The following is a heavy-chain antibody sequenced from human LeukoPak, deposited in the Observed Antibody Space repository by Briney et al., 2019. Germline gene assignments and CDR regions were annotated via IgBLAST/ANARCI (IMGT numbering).Heavy chain of an antibody. V-gene: IGHV3-15*01. CDR2: ITRKIDGETT. J-gene: IGHJ4*02. Sequence: GGSLRLSCAGSGISFSNAWMSWVRQAPGKGLEWVGRITRKIDGETTDYAAPVKGRFTISRNDPENTLFLQMNSRKTEDTAVYYCTTDTPDSSGYCHDYWGQGTLVTVSS. CDR1: GISFSNAW. D-gene: IGHD3-22*01. CDR3: TTDTPDSSGYCHDY.